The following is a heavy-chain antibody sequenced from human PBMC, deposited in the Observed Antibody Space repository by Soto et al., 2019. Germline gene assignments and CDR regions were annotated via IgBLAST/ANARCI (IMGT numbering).Heavy chain of an antibody. CDR1: GYTLTSYG. D-gene: IGHD1-20*01. CDR2: ISAYNANT. Sequence: QVHLVQSGAEVKKPGASVKVSCKASGYTLTSYGITWVRQAPGQGLEWMGSISAYNANTNYAQKLQGRLTMTTDTSTSTAYMELRSLTSDDTAVYYCAREVFRYFDLWGRGTLVSVSS. CDR3: AREVFRYFDL. V-gene: IGHV1-18*01. J-gene: IGHJ2*01.